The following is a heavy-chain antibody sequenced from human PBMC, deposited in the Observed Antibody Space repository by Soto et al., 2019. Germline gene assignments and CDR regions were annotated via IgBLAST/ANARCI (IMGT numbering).Heavy chain of an antibody. CDR1: GGSFSGYY. Sequence: QVQLQQWGAGLLKPSETLSLTCAVYGGSFSGYYWSWIRQPPGKGLEWIGEINHSGSTNYNPSLKSRVTISVDTSKNQFYLKLSSVTAADTAVYYCARGLGGYCSGGSCYHELGPGYWGQGTLVTVSS. CDR3: ARGLGGYCSGGSCYHELGPGY. CDR2: INHSGST. J-gene: IGHJ4*02. V-gene: IGHV4-34*01. D-gene: IGHD2-15*01.